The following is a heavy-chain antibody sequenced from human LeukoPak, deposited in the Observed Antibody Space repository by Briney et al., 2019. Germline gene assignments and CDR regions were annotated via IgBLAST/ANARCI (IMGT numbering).Heavy chain of an antibody. J-gene: IGHJ4*02. CDR1: GFTFSSYG. D-gene: IGHD5-18*01. V-gene: IGHV3-30*18. CDR3: AKDYKWGYGYYSDY. Sequence: PGGSLRLSCAASGFTFSSYGMQWVRQAPGKGLEWVAVISYDGSNKYYADSVKGRFTISRDNSKNTLDLLMNSLRTEDTAVYYCAKDYKWGYGYYSDYWGQGTLVTVSS. CDR2: ISYDGSNK.